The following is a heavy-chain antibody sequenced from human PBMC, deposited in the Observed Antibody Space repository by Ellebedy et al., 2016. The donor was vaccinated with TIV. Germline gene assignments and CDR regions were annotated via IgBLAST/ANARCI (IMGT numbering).Heavy chain of an antibody. J-gene: IGHJ4*02. D-gene: IGHD4-17*01. V-gene: IGHV3-23*01. CDR1: GFTFSRYA. CDR3: AKDRTTGDGYWVFDQ. Sequence: GESLKISCAASGFTFSRYAMSSVRQAPGKGLEWVSGIFGSGGGISYADSVKGRFTISRDNSKGMLHLQMNSLRPEDTAVYYCAKDRTTGDGYWVFDQWGQGTLVTVSS. CDR2: IFGSGGGI.